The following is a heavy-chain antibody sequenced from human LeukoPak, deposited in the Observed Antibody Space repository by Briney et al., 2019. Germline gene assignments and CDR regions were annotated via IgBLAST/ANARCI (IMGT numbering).Heavy chain of an antibody. CDR2: ISYSGNT. D-gene: IGHD5-12*01. CDR1: GGSISSYY. CDR3: ARQGGYIAPLAL. V-gene: IGHV4-59*08. Sequence: PSETLSLTCTVSGGSISSYYWSWIRQPPGEGLEWVGYISYSGNTNYKPSLKSRVTISVDTSKNPFSLKLTSVTAADTAVYYCARQGGYIAPLALWGQGTLVTVSA. J-gene: IGHJ4*02.